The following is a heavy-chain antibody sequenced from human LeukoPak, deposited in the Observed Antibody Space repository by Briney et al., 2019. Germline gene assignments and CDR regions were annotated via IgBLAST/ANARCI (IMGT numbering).Heavy chain of an antibody. CDR3: VRDGANWEEPNDAFDT. D-gene: IGHD1-26*01. V-gene: IGHV4-4*07. J-gene: IGHJ3*02. CDR2: LYTTGTT. Sequence: PSETLSLTCAVSGASITSCYWSWVRQSAGKGLEWIGRLYTTGTTNYNPSLKSRVTTSGDSSKNQLSLTLTSVTTADTAVYYCVRDGANWEEPNDAFDTWGQGTLLPVSS. CDR1: GASITSCY.